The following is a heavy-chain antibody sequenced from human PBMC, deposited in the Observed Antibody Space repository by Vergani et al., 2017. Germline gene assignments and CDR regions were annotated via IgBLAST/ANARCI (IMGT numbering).Heavy chain of an antibody. D-gene: IGHD6-19*01. CDR1: GASIRSSNYY. Sequence: QLQLQESGPGLVKPSATLSLTCSVSGASIRSSNYYWGWIRQPPGKGLEWIASIYYSGSTYYNPSIKSRVTISVYTSKNQFSLKLSSVTAAATAVYFCARHSTVEWLVKLGWIDPWGQGILVTVSS. J-gene: IGHJ5*02. V-gene: IGHV4-39*01. CDR2: IYYSGST. CDR3: ARHSTVEWLVKLGWIDP.